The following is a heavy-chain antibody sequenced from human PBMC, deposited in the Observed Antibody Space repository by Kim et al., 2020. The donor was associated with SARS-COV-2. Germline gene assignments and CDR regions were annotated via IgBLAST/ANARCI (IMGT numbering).Heavy chain of an antibody. Sequence: GGSLRLSCAASGFTFSSYGMHWVRQAPGKGLEWVAVISYDGSNKYYADSVKGRFTISRDNSKNTLYLQMNSLRAEDTAVYYCAKDQHTLLFYYYGMDVWGQGTTVTVSS. CDR2: ISYDGSNK. CDR3: AKDQHTLLFYYYGMDV. J-gene: IGHJ6*02. CDR1: GFTFSSYG. V-gene: IGHV3-30*18.